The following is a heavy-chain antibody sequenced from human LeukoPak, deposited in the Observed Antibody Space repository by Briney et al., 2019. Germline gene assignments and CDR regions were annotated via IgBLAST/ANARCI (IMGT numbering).Heavy chain of an antibody. Sequence: QPGGSLRLSCAASGFTFSSYGMHWVRQAPGKGLEWVAFIRYDGSNKYYVDSVKGRFTISRDNAKNSLYLQMNSLRAEDTAVYYCARTYCSSTSCIGGIYYYYYMDVWGKGTTVTVSS. CDR2: IRYDGSNK. D-gene: IGHD2-2*01. CDR1: GFTFSSYG. J-gene: IGHJ6*03. V-gene: IGHV3-30*02. CDR3: ARTYCSSTSCIGGIYYYYYMDV.